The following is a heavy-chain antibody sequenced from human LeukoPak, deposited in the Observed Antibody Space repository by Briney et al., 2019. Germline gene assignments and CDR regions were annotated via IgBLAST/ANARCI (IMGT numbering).Heavy chain of an antibody. J-gene: IGHJ4*02. CDR1: GFTFSSYW. CDR2: IKQDGSEK. Sequence: GGSLRLSCAASGFTFSSYWMSWVRQAPGKGLEWVADIKQDGSEKYYVDSVKGRFTISRDNAKNSLYLQMNSLRAEDTAVYYCARDSWALHFDYWGQGALVTVS. CDR3: ARDSWALHFDY. D-gene: IGHD1-26*01. V-gene: IGHV3-7*01.